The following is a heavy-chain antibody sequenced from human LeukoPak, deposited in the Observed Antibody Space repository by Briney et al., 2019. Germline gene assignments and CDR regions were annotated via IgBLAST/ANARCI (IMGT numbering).Heavy chain of an antibody. V-gene: IGHV4-59*01. D-gene: IGHD4-11*01. Sequence: SETLSLACGVSGGSISSYYWAWIRQAPGKGLEWIGYIYYAGSTNYNPSLKSRVTMSVDMSRNQFSLKLSSVTAADTAVYYCASGAYSYYYMDVWGKGTTVTISS. CDR1: GGSISSYY. CDR2: IYYAGST. CDR3: ASGAYSYYYMDV. J-gene: IGHJ6*03.